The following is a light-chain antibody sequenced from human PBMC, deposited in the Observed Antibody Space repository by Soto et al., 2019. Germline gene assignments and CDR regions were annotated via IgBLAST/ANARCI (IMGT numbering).Light chain of an antibody. Sequence: QSVLTQPPSVSGSPGQSVTISCTGTSSDVGSYNRVSWYQQAPGTAPKLXIYEVNFRPSGVPXRXSGXKSXNTASLXXSGLQAEDEADYYCSSYTSSTTLHVLFGGGTKLTVL. V-gene: IGLV2-18*02. CDR1: SSDVGSYNR. J-gene: IGLJ2*01. CDR3: SSYTSSTTLHVL. CDR2: EVN.